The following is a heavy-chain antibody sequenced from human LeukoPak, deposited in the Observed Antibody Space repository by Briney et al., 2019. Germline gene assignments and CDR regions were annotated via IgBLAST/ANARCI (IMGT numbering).Heavy chain of an antibody. CDR1: GGSISSSSYY. V-gene: IGHV4-39*07. J-gene: IGHJ4*02. CDR3: ARDLEDSSGWSH. Sequence: SETLSLTCTVSGGSISSSSYYWDWIRQPPGKGLEWIGSIYYSGSTYYNPSLKSRVTISVDTSKNQFSLKLSSVTAADTAVYYCARDLEDSSGWSHWGQGTLVTVSS. CDR2: IYYSGST. D-gene: IGHD6-19*01.